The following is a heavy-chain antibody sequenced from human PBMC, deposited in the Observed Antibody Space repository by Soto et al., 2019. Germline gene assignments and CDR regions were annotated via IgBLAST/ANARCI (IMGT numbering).Heavy chain of an antibody. Sequence: SLRLSCAASGFTFSSYAMSWVRQAPGKGLEWVSAISGSGGSTYYADSVKGRFTISRDNSKNTLYLQMNSLRAEDTAVYYCAKRTGYNYGAFDYWGQGTLVTVSS. CDR1: GFTFSSYA. CDR3: AKRTGYNYGAFDY. V-gene: IGHV3-23*01. D-gene: IGHD5-12*01. CDR2: ISGSGGST. J-gene: IGHJ4*02.